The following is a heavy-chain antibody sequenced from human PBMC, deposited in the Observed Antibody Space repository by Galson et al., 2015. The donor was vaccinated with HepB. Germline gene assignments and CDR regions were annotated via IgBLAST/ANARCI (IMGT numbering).Heavy chain of an antibody. J-gene: IGHJ4*02. CDR2: INSDGSST. CDR3: ARGGPTEALEYSSGWSTQVYGDLDY. CDR1: GFTFSSYW. V-gene: IGHV3-74*01. D-gene: IGHD6-19*01. Sequence: SLRLSCAASGFTFSSYWMHWVRQAPGKGLVWVSRINSDGSSTSYADSVKGRFTISRDNAKNTLYLRMNSLRAEDTAVYYCARGGPTEALEYSSGWSTQVYGDLDYWGQGTLVTVSS.